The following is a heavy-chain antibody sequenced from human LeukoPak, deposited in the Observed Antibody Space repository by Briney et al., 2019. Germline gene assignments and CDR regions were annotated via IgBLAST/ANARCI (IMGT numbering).Heavy chain of an antibody. Sequence: ASVKVSCKASGYTFTSYGISWVRQAPGQGLEWMGWISAYNGNTNYAQKLQGRATMTTDTSTSTAYMELRSLRSDDTAVYYCARGGYLYYYYYYGMDVWGQGTTVTVSS. V-gene: IGHV1-18*01. CDR2: ISAYNGNT. D-gene: IGHD3-22*01. CDR3: ARGGYLYYYYYYGMDV. CDR1: GYTFTSYG. J-gene: IGHJ6*02.